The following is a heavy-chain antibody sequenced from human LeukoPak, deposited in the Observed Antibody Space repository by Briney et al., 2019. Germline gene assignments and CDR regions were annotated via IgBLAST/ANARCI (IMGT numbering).Heavy chain of an antibody. Sequence: SETLSLTCTVSGGSISSYYWSWIRQPPGKGLEWIGYIYYSGSTNYNPSLKSRVTISVDTSKNQFSLKLSSVTAADTAVYYCARETTYGSGSYYFPPNYYYYGMDVWGQGTTVTVSS. V-gene: IGHV4-59*01. J-gene: IGHJ6*02. CDR3: ARETTYGSGSYYFPPNYYYYGMDV. D-gene: IGHD3-10*01. CDR1: GGSISSYY. CDR2: IYYSGST.